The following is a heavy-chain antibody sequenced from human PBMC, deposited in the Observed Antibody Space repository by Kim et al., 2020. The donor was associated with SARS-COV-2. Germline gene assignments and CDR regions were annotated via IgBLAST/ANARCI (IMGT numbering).Heavy chain of an antibody. V-gene: IGHV3-7*01. CDR3: ARDSTGGMGV. Sequence: ETFSGDSVKGRFTTSRDNAKNSAYLQMNGLRVEDTGVYYCARDSTGGMGVWGQGTTVIVSS. CDR2: ET. J-gene: IGHJ6*02.